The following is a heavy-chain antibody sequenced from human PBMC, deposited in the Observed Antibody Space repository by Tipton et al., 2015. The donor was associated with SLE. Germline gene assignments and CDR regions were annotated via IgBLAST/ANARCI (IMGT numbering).Heavy chain of an antibody. J-gene: IGHJ4*02. CDR1: GDSISSGYY. Sequence: TLSLTCAVSGDSISSGYYWSWIRQPPGKGLEWIGYIYYSGSTNYNPSLKSRVTISVDTSKNQFSLKLSSVTAADTAVYYCARYSSSWPFDYWGQGTLVTVSS. D-gene: IGHD6-13*01. CDR2: IYYSGST. V-gene: IGHV4-59*01. CDR3: ARYSSSWPFDY.